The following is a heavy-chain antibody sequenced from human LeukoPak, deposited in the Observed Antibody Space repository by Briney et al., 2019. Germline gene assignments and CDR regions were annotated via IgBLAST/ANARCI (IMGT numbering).Heavy chain of an antibody. CDR1: GFTFNNYN. CDR3: ATIYGDYGY. D-gene: IGHD4-17*01. Sequence: PGGSLRLSCAASGFTFNNYNMIWVRQAPGRGLEWVSYISSSSSAMYYADSVKGRFAISRDNVKNSLFLQMNSLRAEDTAVYYCATIYGDYGYWGQGTLVTVSS. J-gene: IGHJ4*02. V-gene: IGHV3-48*01. CDR2: ISSSSSAM.